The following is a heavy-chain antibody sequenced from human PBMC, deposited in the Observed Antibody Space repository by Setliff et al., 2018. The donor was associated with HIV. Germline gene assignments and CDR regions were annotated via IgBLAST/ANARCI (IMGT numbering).Heavy chain of an antibody. V-gene: IGHV3-66*02. Sequence: GESLRLSCAASGITIRSNYMSWVRQVPGKGLEWVSLLYSGYSTSYADSVKGRFTVARDNSRNTLLLHMDGLRAEDTAVYYCARVVNPDSSDYYYYYMDVWGKGTTVTVSS. D-gene: IGHD4-4*01. CDR3: ARVVNPDSSDYYYYYMDV. J-gene: IGHJ6*03. CDR2: LYSGYST. CDR1: GITIRSNY.